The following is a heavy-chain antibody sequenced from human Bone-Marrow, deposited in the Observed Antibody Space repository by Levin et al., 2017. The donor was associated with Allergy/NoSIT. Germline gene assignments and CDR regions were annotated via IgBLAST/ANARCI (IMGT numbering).Heavy chain of an antibody. CDR1: GFVFNRYT. J-gene: IGHJ4*02. CDR3: ARNSNFDNSGYYFFEY. Sequence: LSLTCAASGFVFNRYTMHWVRQAPGKGLEWVAITSYDGSKIYYADSVKGRFTISRDDSKNTVFLEMNSMRPEDTAVYYCARNSNFDNSGYYFFEYWGQGTLVTVSS. CDR2: TSYDGSKI. V-gene: IGHV3-30-3*01. D-gene: IGHD3-22*01.